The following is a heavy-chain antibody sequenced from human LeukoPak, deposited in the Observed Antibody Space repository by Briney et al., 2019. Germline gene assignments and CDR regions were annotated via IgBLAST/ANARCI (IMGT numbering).Heavy chain of an antibody. V-gene: IGHV4-30-4*01. D-gene: IGHD5-18*01. CDR1: GGSISSGDYY. J-gene: IGHJ4*02. CDR2: IYYSGST. CDR3: ARHGKISGYSTRSMDY. Sequence: SQTLSLTCTVSGGSISSGDYYWSWIRQPPGKGLEWIGYIYYSGSTNYNPSLKSRVTISVDTSKNQFSLKLSSVTAADTAVYYCARHGKISGYSTRSMDYWGQGTLVTVSS.